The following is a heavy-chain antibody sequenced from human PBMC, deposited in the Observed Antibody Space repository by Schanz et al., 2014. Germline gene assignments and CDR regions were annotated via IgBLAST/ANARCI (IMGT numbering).Heavy chain of an antibody. Sequence: QVQLQQWGAGVLKPSETLSLTCVVSGGSLSGHYWSWIRQSPGKGLEWIGEINTNEGIHHNPPLKSRVAIEVDMSKNQFYLKMSSPAAADTATYYCAREMGRRFFDYNYGMDVWGQGTSVTVS. CDR2: INTNEGI. CDR1: GGSLSGHY. V-gene: IGHV4-34*01. J-gene: IGHJ6*02. D-gene: IGHD3-3*01. CDR3: AREMGRRFFDYNYGMDV.